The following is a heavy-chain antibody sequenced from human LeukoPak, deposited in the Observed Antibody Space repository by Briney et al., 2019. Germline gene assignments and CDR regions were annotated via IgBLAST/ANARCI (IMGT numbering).Heavy chain of an antibody. CDR1: GFTFSSYW. V-gene: IGHV3-7*01. CDR2: IKQDGSEK. J-gene: IGHJ4*02. Sequence: GGSLRLSCAASGFTFSSYWMSWVRQAPGKGLEWVANIKQDGSEKYNVDSVKGRFTISRDNAKNSLYLQMNSLRAEDTAVYYCARVSPNTVTTLQYFDYWGQGTLVTVSS. CDR3: ARVSPNTVTTLQYFDY. D-gene: IGHD4-17*01.